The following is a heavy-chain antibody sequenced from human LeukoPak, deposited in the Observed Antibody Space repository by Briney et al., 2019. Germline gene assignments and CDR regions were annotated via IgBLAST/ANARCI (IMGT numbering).Heavy chain of an antibody. D-gene: IGHD5-12*01. Sequence: SETLSLTCAVSGGSISSNYWSWIRQPPGKGLEWIAYMYYSGSTNHNPSLKSRVTVSVDTSKNQLSLNLTSVTAADTAVYYCARGWDSGPALYYYYYGMDVWGQGTTVTVSS. CDR3: ARGWDSGPALYYYYYGMDV. V-gene: IGHV4-59*01. J-gene: IGHJ6*02. CDR2: MYYSGST. CDR1: GGSISSNY.